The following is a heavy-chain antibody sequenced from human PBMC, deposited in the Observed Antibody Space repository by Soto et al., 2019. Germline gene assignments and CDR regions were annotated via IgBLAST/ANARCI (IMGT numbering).Heavy chain of an antibody. D-gene: IGHD5-12*01. Sequence: EVQLVESGGGLIQPGGSLRLSCAASGFTVSNNYMSWVRQAPGKGLEWVSVLYSGGNPDYADSVKGRFTISRDNSRSTLYLQMNSLRAEDTAMYYCARARDGYNFLYEPTWGQGTLVTVSS. CDR3: ARARDGYNFLYEPT. CDR2: LYSGGNP. J-gene: IGHJ4*02. V-gene: IGHV3-53*01. CDR1: GFTVSNNY.